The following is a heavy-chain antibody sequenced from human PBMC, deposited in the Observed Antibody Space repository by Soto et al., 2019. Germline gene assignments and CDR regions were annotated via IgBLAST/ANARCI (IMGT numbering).Heavy chain of an antibody. D-gene: IGHD2-15*01. CDR2: IKQDGSEK. V-gene: IGHV3-7*01. J-gene: IGHJ6*04. CDR3: ARDKGPLAVIVVVVAATPVPLDV. CDR1: GFTFSSYW. Sequence: GGSLRLSCAASGFTFSSYWMSWVRQAPGKGLEWVANIKQDGSEKYYVDSVKGRFTISRDNAKNSLYLQMNSLRAEDTAVYYCARDKGPLAVIVVVVAATPVPLDVWGKGTTVTVSS.